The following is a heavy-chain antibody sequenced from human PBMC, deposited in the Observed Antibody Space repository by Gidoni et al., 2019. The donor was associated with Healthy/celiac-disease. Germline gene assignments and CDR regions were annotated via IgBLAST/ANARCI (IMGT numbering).Heavy chain of an antibody. Sequence: QVQLVESGGGVVQPGRSLRLSCAASGFTFRSYGMHWVRQAPGKGLEWVAVISYDGSNKYYADSVKGRFTISRDNSKNTLYLQMNSLRAEDTAVYYCAKVQVTSSIAAPFDYWGQGTLVTVSS. CDR3: AKVQVTSSIAAPFDY. J-gene: IGHJ4*02. CDR1: GFTFRSYG. CDR2: ISYDGSNK. D-gene: IGHD6-6*01. V-gene: IGHV3-30*18.